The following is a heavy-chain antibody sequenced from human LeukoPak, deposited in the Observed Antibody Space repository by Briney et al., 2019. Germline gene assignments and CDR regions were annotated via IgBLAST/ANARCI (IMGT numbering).Heavy chain of an antibody. CDR1: GFTFSNFA. J-gene: IGHJ4*02. CDR3: AKGRLPTDY. CDR2: ISFSGANT. Sequence: PGGSLRLSCVASGFTFSNFAMHWVRQAPGKGLEWVSLISFSGANTYSADSVKGRFTISRDNSKNTLYLQMNSLRAEDTAVYYCAKGRLPTDYWGQGTLVTVSS. V-gene: IGHV3-23*01.